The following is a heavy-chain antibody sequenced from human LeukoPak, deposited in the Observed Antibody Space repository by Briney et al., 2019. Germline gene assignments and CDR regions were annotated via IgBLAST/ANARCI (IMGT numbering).Heavy chain of an antibody. D-gene: IGHD6-13*01. CDR3: AIDRVRSNPPRVFDY. V-gene: IGHV3-7*03. Sequence: GGSLRLSCAASGFTLSSNWMSWVRQAPGKGLEWVANIKEDGSEKYYVDSVKGRFTISRDNAKNSLYLQMNSLRAEDTAVYYCAIDRVRSNPPRVFDYWGQGTLVTVSS. CDR2: IKEDGSEK. J-gene: IGHJ4*02. CDR1: GFTLSSNW.